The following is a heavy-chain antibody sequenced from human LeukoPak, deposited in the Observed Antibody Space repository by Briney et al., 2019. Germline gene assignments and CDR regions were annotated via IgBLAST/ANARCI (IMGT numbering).Heavy chain of an antibody. CDR2: ISWNSGSI. V-gene: IGHV3-9*01. Sequence: GGSLRLSCAASGFTFDDYAMHWVRQAPGKGLEWASGISWNSGSIGYADSVKGRFTISRDNSKNTLYLQMNSLRAEDTAVYYCAKGRMEHIVVVTAIDYWGQGTLVTVSS. CDR1: GFTFDDYA. CDR3: AKGRMEHIVVVTAIDY. D-gene: IGHD2-21*02. J-gene: IGHJ4*02.